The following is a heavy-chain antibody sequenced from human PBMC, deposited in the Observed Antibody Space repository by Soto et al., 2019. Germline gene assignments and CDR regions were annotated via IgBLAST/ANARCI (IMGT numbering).Heavy chain of an antibody. J-gene: IGHJ6*02. Sequence: QVQLVQSGAEVKKPGASVKVSCKASGYTFTSYDINWVRQATGQGLEWMGWMNPNSGNTGYAQKFQGRVTMTRNTSISTAYMELSSLRSEDTAVYYCAIESRYYGSGTTESYYYYYGMDVWGQGTTVTVSS. D-gene: IGHD3-10*01. CDR3: AIESRYYGSGTTESYYYYYGMDV. V-gene: IGHV1-8*01. CDR1: GYTFTSYD. CDR2: MNPNSGNT.